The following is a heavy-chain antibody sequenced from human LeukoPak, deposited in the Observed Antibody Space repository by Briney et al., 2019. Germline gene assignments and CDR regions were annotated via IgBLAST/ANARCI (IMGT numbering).Heavy chain of an antibody. V-gene: IGHV3-30*07. CDR1: GFTFSSYA. CDR2: ISYDGSNK. D-gene: IGHD4-17*01. Sequence: GRSLRLSCAASGFTFSSYAMHWVRQAPGKGLEWVAVISYDGSNKYYADSVKGRFTISRDNSKNTLYLQMNSLRAEDTAVYYCAKDLPTPYYYYYYGMDVWGQGTTVTVSS. J-gene: IGHJ6*02. CDR3: AKDLPTPYYYYYYGMDV.